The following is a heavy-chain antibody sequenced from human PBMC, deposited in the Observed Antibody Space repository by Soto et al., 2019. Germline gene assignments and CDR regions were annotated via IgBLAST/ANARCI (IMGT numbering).Heavy chain of an antibody. D-gene: IGHD6-19*01. CDR1: GFSFSTSQMG. CDR3: GHRPGGSLSGWDNGYFDY. CDR2: IYWDDDK. J-gene: IGHJ4*02. Sequence: SGPTLVNPTQTLTLTCTFSGFSFSTSQMGVGWVRQPPGKAQEWLAIIYWDDDKRYNPSLRNRLSITKDTSKNQVVLTMTNVDPVDTATYYCGHRPGGSLSGWDNGYFDYWGRGVLVTVSS. V-gene: IGHV2-5*02.